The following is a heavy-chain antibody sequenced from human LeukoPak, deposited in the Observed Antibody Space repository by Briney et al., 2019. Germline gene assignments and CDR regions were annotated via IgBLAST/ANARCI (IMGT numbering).Heavy chain of an antibody. CDR1: GFTFSTYA. V-gene: IGHV3-23*01. J-gene: IGHJ4*02. D-gene: IGHD2-21*02. CDR2: ISGSAGNT. Sequence: GGSLRLSCAASGFTFSTYAMSWVRQAPGKGLDWVSRISGSAGNTYYADPVKGRFTISRDNSKNTLYLQMNSLRAEDTAVYYCARELAYCGGDCGSFDYWGQGTLVTVSS. CDR3: ARELAYCGGDCGSFDY.